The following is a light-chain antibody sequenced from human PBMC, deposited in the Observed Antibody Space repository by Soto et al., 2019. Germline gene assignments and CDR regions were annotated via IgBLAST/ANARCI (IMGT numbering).Light chain of an antibody. V-gene: IGLV2-14*01. CDR2: EVS. J-gene: IGLJ1*01. Sequence: QSVLTQPPSVSGSPGQSITISCTGTSSDVGGYNFVSWYQHHPGKAPKLMIYEVSSRPSGVSNRFSGSKSGNTASLTISGLQAEDESDYYCTSYTSSSTLLFGTGTQVTVL. CDR1: SSDVGGYNF. CDR3: TSYTSSSTLL.